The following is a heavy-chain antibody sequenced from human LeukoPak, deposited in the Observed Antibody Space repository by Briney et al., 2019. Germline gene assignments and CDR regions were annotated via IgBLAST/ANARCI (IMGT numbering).Heavy chain of an antibody. D-gene: IGHD2-15*01. CDR1: GGSISSGGYY. V-gene: IGHV4-31*03. CDR3: ASTCSGGSCYAPGAFDI. CDR2: IYYSGST. J-gene: IGHJ3*02. Sequence: SETLSLTCTVSGGSISSGGYYWSWIRQLPGKGLEWIGYIYYSGSTYYNPSLKSRVTISVDTSRNQFSLKLSSVTAADTAVYYCASTCSGGSCYAPGAFDIWGQGTMVTVSS.